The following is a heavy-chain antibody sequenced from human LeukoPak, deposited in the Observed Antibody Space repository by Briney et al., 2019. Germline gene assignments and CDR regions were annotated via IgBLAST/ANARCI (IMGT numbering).Heavy chain of an antibody. V-gene: IGHV1-18*01. Sequence: ASVNVSCKASGYTFTSNGISWVRQATGQGLEWMGWISAYNGNTNYAQKLQGRVTMTTDTSTSTAYMELRSLRSDDTAVYYCARDMTGNMDVWGKGTTVTVSS. D-gene: IGHD1-14*01. J-gene: IGHJ6*03. CDR3: ARDMTGNMDV. CDR1: GYTFTSNG. CDR2: ISAYNGNT.